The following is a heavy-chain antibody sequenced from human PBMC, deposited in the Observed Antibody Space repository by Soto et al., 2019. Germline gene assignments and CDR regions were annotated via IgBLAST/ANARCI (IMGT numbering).Heavy chain of an antibody. D-gene: IGHD3-10*01. CDR3: ARPAPMVRGVIGAFDI. Sequence: QLQLQESGPGLVKPSETLSLTCTVSGGSISSSSYYWGWIRQPPGKGLEWIGSIYYSGSTYYNPSLKSRVTISVDTSNNQSSLKLSSVTAADTAVYYCARPAPMVRGVIGAFDIWGQGTMVTVSS. CDR2: IYYSGST. CDR1: GGSISSSSYY. V-gene: IGHV4-39*01. J-gene: IGHJ3*02.